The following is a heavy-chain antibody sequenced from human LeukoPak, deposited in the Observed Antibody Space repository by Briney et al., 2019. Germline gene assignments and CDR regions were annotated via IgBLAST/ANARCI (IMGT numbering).Heavy chain of an antibody. CDR1: GYTFTSHV. V-gene: IGHV7-4-1*02. CDR2: INTNTGNP. D-gene: IGHD3-16*01. CDR3: APGGQNAYDDYYYYYMDV. Sequence: GASVTVSCKASGYTFTSHVINWVRQAPGQGLEWMGWINTNTGNPTYAQGFKGRFVFSLDTFVGSANLQISSLKTEDTAVYFCAPGGQNAYDDYYYYYMDVWGKGTTVTVSS. J-gene: IGHJ6*03.